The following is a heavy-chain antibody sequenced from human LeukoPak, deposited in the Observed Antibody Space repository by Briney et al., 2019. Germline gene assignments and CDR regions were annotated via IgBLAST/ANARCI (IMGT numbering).Heavy chain of an antibody. V-gene: IGHV1-69*04. CDR1: GGTFSSYA. J-gene: IGHJ4*02. D-gene: IGHD3-3*01. CDR2: IIPILGIT. Sequence: ASVKVSCKASGGTFSSYAISWVRQAPGQGLEWMGRIIPILGITNYAQKFQGRVTITADKSTSTAHMDLSSLRSDDTALYYCARDQPDFAVVVDYWGQGTLVTVSS. CDR3: ARDQPDFAVVVDY.